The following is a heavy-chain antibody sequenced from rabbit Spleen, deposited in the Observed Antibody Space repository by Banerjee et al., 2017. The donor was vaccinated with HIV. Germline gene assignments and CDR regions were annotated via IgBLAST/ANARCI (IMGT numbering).Heavy chain of an antibody. J-gene: IGHJ6*01. CDR3: ARDTGSSFSSYGMDL. CDR2: IDTGSSGFT. Sequence: QERLVESGGGLVQPEGSLTLTCKASGFDFSSNAMCWVRQAPGKGPEWIACIDTGSSGFTYFASWAKGRFTISKTSSTTVTLQMTSLTAADTATYFCARDTGSSFSSYGMDLWGQGTLVTVS. D-gene: IGHD8-1*01. CDR1: GFDFSSNA. V-gene: IGHV1S45*01.